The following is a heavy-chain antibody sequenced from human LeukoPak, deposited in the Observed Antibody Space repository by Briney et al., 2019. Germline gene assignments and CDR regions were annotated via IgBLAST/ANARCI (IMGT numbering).Heavy chain of an antibody. J-gene: IGHJ5*02. CDR3: ARDVLLWDYYVSRPDL. D-gene: IGHD3-10*02. CDR1: GFTFSSYW. CDR2: IKKDGKDK. Sequence: PGGSLRLSCAASGFTFSSYWMSWVRQAPGKGLEWVAIIKKDGKDKYYGDSVKGRFTISRDNAKNSLYLQMNSLRAEDTAVYYCARDVLLWDYYVSRPDLWGQGTLVTVSS. V-gene: IGHV3-7*01.